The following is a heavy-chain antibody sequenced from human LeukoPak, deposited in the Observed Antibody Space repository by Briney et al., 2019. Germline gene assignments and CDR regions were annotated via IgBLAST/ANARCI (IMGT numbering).Heavy chain of an antibody. CDR3: AREGYSSFCDY. J-gene: IGHJ4*02. CDR1: GYTFTSYY. Sequence: ASVKVSCKASGYTFTSYYIHWVRQAPGQGLEWMGIINPSGGSTSYAQRFQGRVTMTRDMSTSTVYMELSSLRSEDTAVYYCAREGYSSFCDYWGQGTLVTVSS. D-gene: IGHD6-6*01. V-gene: IGHV1-46*01. CDR2: INPSGGST.